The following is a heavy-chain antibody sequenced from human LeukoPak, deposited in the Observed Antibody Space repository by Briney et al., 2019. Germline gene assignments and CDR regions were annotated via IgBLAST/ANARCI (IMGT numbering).Heavy chain of an antibody. J-gene: IGHJ5*02. Sequence: GASVKVSCKASGYTFTSYDINWVRQATGQGLEWMGWMNPNSGNTGYAQKFQGRVTMTRNTSISTAYMELSSLRSEDRAVYYCASCSEYSSSWSSGCNWFDPWGQGTLVTVSS. CDR2: MNPNSGNT. CDR1: GYTFTSYD. V-gene: IGHV1-8*01. D-gene: IGHD6-13*01. CDR3: ASCSEYSSSWSSGCNWFDP.